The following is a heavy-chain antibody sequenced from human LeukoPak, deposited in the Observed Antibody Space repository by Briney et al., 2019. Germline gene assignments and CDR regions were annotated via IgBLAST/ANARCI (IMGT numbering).Heavy chain of an antibody. CDR2: ISGSGEST. CDR3: AVTYYYDSSGYPIDY. J-gene: IGHJ4*02. V-gene: IGHV3-23*01. Sequence: GGSLRLSCAASGFTFSSYAMTWVRQAPGKGLEWVSAISGSGESTYYADSVKGRFTISRDNSKNTLYLQMNSLRAEDTAIYYCAVTYYYDSSGYPIDYWGQGTLVTVSS. CDR1: GFTFSSYA. D-gene: IGHD3-22*01.